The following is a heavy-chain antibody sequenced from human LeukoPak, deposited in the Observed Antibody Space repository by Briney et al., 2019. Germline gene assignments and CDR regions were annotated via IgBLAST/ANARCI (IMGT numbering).Heavy chain of an antibody. D-gene: IGHD2-2*01. J-gene: IGHJ4*02. Sequence: PGGSLRLSCAASGSTFSSYSMNWVRQAPGKGLEWVSSISSSSSYIFYGDSVKGRFTISRDNAKNSLYLQMNSLRAEDTAVYYCAREEAVPAAMLSFDYWGQGALVTVSS. CDR1: GSTFSSYS. V-gene: IGHV3-21*01. CDR2: ISSSSSYI. CDR3: AREEAVPAAMLSFDY.